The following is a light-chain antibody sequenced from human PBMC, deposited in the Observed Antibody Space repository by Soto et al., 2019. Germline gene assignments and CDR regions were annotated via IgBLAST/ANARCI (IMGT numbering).Light chain of an antibody. Sequence: IQMTQSPSSLSASVGDRVTITCRASQRITTYLNWYQQKPGEAPKLLISTSGTLQRGVPSRFSGSGSGTDFTLTSTALRPEDFATYCCQHTYSTPYTFGQGTKLEIK. J-gene: IGKJ2*01. CDR2: TSG. V-gene: IGKV1-39*01. CDR1: QRITTY. CDR3: QHTYSTPYT.